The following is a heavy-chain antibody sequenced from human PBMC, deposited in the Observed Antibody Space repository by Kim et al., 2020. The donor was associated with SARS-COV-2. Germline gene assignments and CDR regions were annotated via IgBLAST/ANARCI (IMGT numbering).Heavy chain of an antibody. J-gene: IGHJ3*02. V-gene: IGHV4-59*01. Sequence: SETLSLTCTVSGGSISSYYWSWIRQPPGKGLEWIGYIYYSGSTNYNPSLKSRVTISVDTSKNQFSLKLSSVTAADTAVYYCARLGLGYCSGGSCQNAFDNW. CDR2: IYYSGST. CDR1: GGSISSYY. D-gene: IGHD2-15*01. CDR3: ARLGLGYCSGGSCQNAFDN.